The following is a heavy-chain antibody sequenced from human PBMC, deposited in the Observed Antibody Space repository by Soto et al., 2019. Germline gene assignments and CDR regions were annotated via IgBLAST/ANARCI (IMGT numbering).Heavy chain of an antibody. CDR3: ARYSSSSRVFDY. J-gene: IGHJ4*02. CDR2: TYYRSKWIN. D-gene: IGHD6-6*01. CDR1: GDRVSSNSAA. V-gene: IGHV6-1*01. Sequence: PSQTLSLTCGISGDRVSSNSAAWGWIRQSPSRGLEWLGRTYYRSKWINDYALSVKSRISINSDTSKNQFSLQVNSVTPEDTAVYYCARYSSSSRVFDYWGQGTLVTVSS.